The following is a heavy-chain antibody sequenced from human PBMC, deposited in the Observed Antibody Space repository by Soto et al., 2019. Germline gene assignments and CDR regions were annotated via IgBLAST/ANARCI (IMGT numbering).Heavy chain of an antibody. CDR1: GFTFSSCS. V-gene: IGHV3-48*02. Sequence: PGGSLRLSCAASGFTFSSCSMNWVRQAPGRGLEWVSYISSTSSTIYYADSVKGRFTISRDNAKNSLYLQMNSLRDEDTAVYYCTNYSSGSDYFDYWGQGTLVTVSS. CDR3: TNYSSGSDYFDY. D-gene: IGHD6-19*01. J-gene: IGHJ4*02. CDR2: ISSTSSTI.